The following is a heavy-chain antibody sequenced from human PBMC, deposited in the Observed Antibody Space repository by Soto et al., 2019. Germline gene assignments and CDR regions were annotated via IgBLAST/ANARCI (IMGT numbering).Heavy chain of an antibody. D-gene: IGHD2-21*02. CDR2: IYPDDSDT. V-gene: IGHV5-51*01. J-gene: IGHJ6*02. CDR3: MRSYGDSYYFYYGMDV. Sequence: GESLKISCKGSGYTFTNYWIAWVRQMPGKGLEWMGIIYPDDSDTTYSPSFQGQVTISADKSINTAYLQWTSLKASDTAIYYCMRSYGDSYYFYYGMDVWGQGTTVNVS. CDR1: GYTFTNYW.